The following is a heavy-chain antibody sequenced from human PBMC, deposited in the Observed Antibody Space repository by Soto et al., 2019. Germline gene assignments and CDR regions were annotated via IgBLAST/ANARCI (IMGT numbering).Heavy chain of an antibody. Sequence: VSVKVSCKASGYTFTSYGLSWVRQAPGQGLEWMGWISAYNGNTNYAQKLQGRVTMTTDTSTSTAYMELRSLRSDDTAVYYCAISNLSQCDYWGQGTLVTVSS. D-gene: IGHD3-16*02. J-gene: IGHJ4*02. CDR2: ISAYNGNT. CDR3: AISNLSQCDY. CDR1: GYTFTSYG. V-gene: IGHV1-18*01.